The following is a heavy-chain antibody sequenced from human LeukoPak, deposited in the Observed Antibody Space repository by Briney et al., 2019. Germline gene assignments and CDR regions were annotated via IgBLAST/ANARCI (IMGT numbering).Heavy chain of an antibody. D-gene: IGHD4-11*01. CDR3: TRVAEKSLTTVDRGWFDP. CDR2: ISGSGRST. Sequence: GGSLRLSCAASGFTFSSYAMSWVRQDPGKGLEWVSAISGSGRSTYYADSVKGRFTISRDNSKNTLFLQMDSLRDDDTALYYCTRVAEKSLTTVDRGWFDPWGQGTLVTVAS. CDR1: GFTFSSYA. J-gene: IGHJ5*02. V-gene: IGHV3-23*01.